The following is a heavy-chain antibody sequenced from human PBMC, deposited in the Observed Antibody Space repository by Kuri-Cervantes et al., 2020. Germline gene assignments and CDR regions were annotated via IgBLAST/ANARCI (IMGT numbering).Heavy chain of an antibody. Sequence: SETLSLTCTVSGYSISSGYYWGWIRQPPGKGLEWIGSIYHSGSTYYNPSLKSRVTVSVDTSKNQFSLKLSSVTAADTAVYYCARNPARTSGSGSYYPFDYWGQGTLITVSS. CDR1: GYSISSGYY. CDR2: IYHSGST. V-gene: IGHV4-38-2*02. J-gene: IGHJ4*02. D-gene: IGHD3-10*01. CDR3: ARNPARTSGSGSYYPFDY.